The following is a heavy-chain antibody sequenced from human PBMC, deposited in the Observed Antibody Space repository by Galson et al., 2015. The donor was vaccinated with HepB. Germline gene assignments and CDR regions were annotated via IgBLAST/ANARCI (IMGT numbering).Heavy chain of an antibody. V-gene: IGHV3-30*18. CDR3: AKVMYSSSWRTKPFDY. CDR1: GFTFSTYG. J-gene: IGHJ4*02. CDR2: ISYDGSNK. Sequence: SLRLSCAASGFTFSTYGMHWVRQAPGKGLEWVAVISYDGSNKYYADSVKGRFTISRDNSKNTLYLQMNSLRAEDTAVYYCAKVMYSSSWRTKPFDYWGQGSLVTVSS. D-gene: IGHD6-13*01.